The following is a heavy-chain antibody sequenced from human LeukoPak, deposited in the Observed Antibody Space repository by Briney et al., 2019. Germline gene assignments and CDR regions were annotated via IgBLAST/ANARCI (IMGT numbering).Heavy chain of an antibody. CDR3: ARDLGSGYHNWFDP. J-gene: IGHJ5*02. D-gene: IGHD3-22*01. CDR2: IYSGGST. V-gene: IGHV3-66*02. Sequence: AGGSLRLSCAASGFTVSSNYMSWVRQAPGKGLEWVSVIYSGGSTYYADSVKGRFTISRDNSKNTLYLQMNGLRAEDTAVYYCARDLGSGYHNWFDPWGQGTLVTVSS. CDR1: GFTVSSNY.